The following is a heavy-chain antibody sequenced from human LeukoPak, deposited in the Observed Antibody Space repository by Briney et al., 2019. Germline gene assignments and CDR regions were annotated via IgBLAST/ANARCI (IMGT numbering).Heavy chain of an antibody. D-gene: IGHD1-26*01. CDR3: ARAIHEQWELDFRFDY. V-gene: IGHV4-31*03. Sequence: SETLSLTCTVSGGSISSGGYYWSWIRQHPGTGLEWIGYIYYSGSTYCNPSLKSRVTISVDRSKNQFSLKLSSVTAADTAVYYCARAIHEQWELDFRFDYWGQGTLVTVSS. J-gene: IGHJ4*02. CDR2: IYYSGST. CDR1: GGSISSGGYY.